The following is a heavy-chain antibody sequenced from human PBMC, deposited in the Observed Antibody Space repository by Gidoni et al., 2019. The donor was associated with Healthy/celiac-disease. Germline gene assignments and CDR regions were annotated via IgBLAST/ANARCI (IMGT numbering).Heavy chain of an antibody. CDR3: ARDVGGGYNYDLISYGMDV. CDR2: IWYDGSNK. Sequence: QVQLVESGGGVVQPGRSLRLSCAASGFTFSSYGMHWVRQAPGKGLEWVAVIWYDGSNKYYADSVKGRFTISRDNSKNTLYLQMNSLRAEDTAVYYCARDVGGGYNYDLISYGMDVWGQGTTVTVSS. CDR1: GFTFSSYG. J-gene: IGHJ6*02. V-gene: IGHV3-33*01. D-gene: IGHD3-3*01.